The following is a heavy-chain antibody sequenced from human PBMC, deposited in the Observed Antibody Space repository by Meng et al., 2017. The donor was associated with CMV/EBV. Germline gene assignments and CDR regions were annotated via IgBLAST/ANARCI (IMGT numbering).Heavy chain of an antibody. J-gene: IGHJ4*02. CDR2: INSDGSST. Sequence: GESLKISCAASGFTFSSYWMHWVRQAPGKGLVWVSRINSDGSSTSYADSVKGRFTISRDNAKNTLYLQMNSLRAEDMAVYHCARRVGWQQLASWGQGTLVTVSS. V-gene: IGHV3-74*01. D-gene: IGHD6-13*01. CDR3: ARRVGWQQLAS. CDR1: GFTFSSYW.